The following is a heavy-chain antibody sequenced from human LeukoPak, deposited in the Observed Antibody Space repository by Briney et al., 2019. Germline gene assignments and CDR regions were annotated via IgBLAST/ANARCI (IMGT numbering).Heavy chain of an antibody. D-gene: IGHD3-10*01. Sequence: GGSLRLSCAASGFTFDDYGMSWVRQAPGKGREWVSGINWNGGSTGYADSVKGRFTISRDNAKNSLYLQMNSLRAEDTALYYCARAADRLRDYYYYMDVWGKGTTVIVSS. J-gene: IGHJ6*03. CDR3: ARAADRLRDYYYYMDV. V-gene: IGHV3-20*04. CDR2: INWNGGST. CDR1: GFTFDDYG.